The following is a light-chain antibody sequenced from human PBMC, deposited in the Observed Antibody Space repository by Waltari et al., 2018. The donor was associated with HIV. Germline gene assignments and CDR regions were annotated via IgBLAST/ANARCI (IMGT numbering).Light chain of an antibody. Sequence: QSVLTQPPSASATPGQRVTISCSGTNSNIGNNYVDWYQQLPETAPKVLIYRNNYRPSGVPDRFSGSKSGTSASLAISGLRSEDEADYYCATWDDNLSGWVFGGVTKLTVL. V-gene: IGLV1-47*01. CDR3: ATWDDNLSGWV. CDR2: RNN. CDR1: NSNIGNNY. J-gene: IGLJ3*02.